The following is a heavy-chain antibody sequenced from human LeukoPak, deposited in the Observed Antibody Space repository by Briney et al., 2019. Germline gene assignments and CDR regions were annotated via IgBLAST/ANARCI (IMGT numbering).Heavy chain of an antibody. V-gene: IGHV3-33*01. Sequence: GRSLRLSCSASGFTFSYYAIHWVRQAPGKGLEWVALIWSDGSNKYYADSVKGRITISRDNSKNTVYLQMNSLRAEDTAVYYCARELFSSGSCPDGWGQGTLVTVSS. CDR1: GFTFSYYA. CDR3: ARELFSSGSCPDG. J-gene: IGHJ4*02. D-gene: IGHD3-10*01. CDR2: IWSDGSNK.